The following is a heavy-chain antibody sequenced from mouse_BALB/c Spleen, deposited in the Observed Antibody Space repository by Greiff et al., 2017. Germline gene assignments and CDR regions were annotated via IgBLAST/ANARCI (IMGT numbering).Heavy chain of an antibody. Sequence: VMLVESGGGLVKPGGSLKLSCAASGFAFSSYDMSWVRQTPEKRLEWVAYISSGGGSTYYPDTVKGRFTISRDNAKNTLYLQMSSLKSEDTAMYYCARHDGYRAWFAYWGQGTLVTVSA. J-gene: IGHJ3*01. CDR3: ARHDGYRAWFAY. D-gene: IGHD2-3*01. CDR2: ISSGGGST. V-gene: IGHV5-12-1*01. CDR1: GFAFSSYD.